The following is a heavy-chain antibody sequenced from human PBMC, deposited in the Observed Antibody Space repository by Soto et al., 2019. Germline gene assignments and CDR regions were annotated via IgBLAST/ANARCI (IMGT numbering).Heavy chain of an antibody. CDR3: ARAGTILGVGYGMDV. V-gene: IGHV4-59*01. Sequence: TSETLSLTCTVSGGSISSYYWSWIRQPPGKGLEWIGYIYYSGSTNYNPSLKSRVTISVDTSKNQFSLKLSSVTAADTAVYYCARAGTILGVGYGMDVWGQGTTVTVSS. D-gene: IGHD3-3*01. CDR1: GGSISSYY. CDR2: IYYSGST. J-gene: IGHJ6*02.